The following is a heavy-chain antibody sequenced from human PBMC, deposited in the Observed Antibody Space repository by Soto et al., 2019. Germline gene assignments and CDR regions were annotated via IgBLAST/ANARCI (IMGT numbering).Heavy chain of an antibody. CDR3: ARDLAHGIGMITFGGFIVMPWFDP. D-gene: IGHD3-16*02. CDR1: GYTFTSYG. V-gene: IGHV1-18*01. CDR2: ISAYNGNT. Sequence: QVQLVQSGAEVKKPGASVKVSCKASGYTFTSYGISWVRQAPGQGLEWMGWISAYNGNTNYAQKLQGRVTMTTATPTSTADINLKSLRSDDTDVYYCARDLAHGIGMITFGGFIVMPWFDPWGQGTLVTVSS. J-gene: IGHJ5*02.